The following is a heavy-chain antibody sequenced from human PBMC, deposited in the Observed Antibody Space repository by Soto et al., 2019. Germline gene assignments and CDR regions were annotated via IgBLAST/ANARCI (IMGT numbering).Heavy chain of an antibody. D-gene: IGHD2-8*01. CDR3: AKGRGYYTKDAMDV. V-gene: IGHV3-23*01. CDR2: ISGGGGST. CDR1: GFTFSSYA. J-gene: IGHJ6*02. Sequence: EVQLLESGGGLVQPGGSLRLSCAASGFTFSSYAMSWVRQAPGKGLEWVSAISGGGGSTYYADSVKGRFTISRDSPKNTLSLQMSSLRAEDTAVYYSAKGRGYYTKDAMDVWGQGTTVTVSS.